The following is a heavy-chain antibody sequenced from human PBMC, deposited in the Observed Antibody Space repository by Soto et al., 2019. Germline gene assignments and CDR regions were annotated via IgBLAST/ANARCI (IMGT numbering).Heavy chain of an antibody. D-gene: IGHD1-1*01. Sequence: EVQMVESGGGLVQPGGSLRLSCAASGFTFSGHDMHRVRQATGKGLEWVSGIGSAGDTYYPDSVKGRFTVSRENAKNSLYLQMNSLRVEDTAVYYCARASAGLDYWGQGALVTVSS. CDR1: GFTFSGHD. J-gene: IGHJ4*02. CDR3: ARASAGLDY. CDR2: IGSAGDT. V-gene: IGHV3-13*01.